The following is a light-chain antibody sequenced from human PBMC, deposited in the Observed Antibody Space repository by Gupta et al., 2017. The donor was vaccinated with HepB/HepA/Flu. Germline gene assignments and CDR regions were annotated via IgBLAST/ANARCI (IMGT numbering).Light chain of an antibody. CDR1: YIAGQR. Sequence: VLTPPLPLSVAPGKAAKTSCGGDYIAGQRVLWYQMKPPHAPWLVIYYGSDRPSGNPERFSGSNSGNTATLTISRVEAGDEADYYCQVWDSSSDHVVFGGGTKLTVL. J-gene: IGLJ2*01. V-gene: IGLV3-21*04. CDR2: YGS. CDR3: QVWDSSSDHVV.